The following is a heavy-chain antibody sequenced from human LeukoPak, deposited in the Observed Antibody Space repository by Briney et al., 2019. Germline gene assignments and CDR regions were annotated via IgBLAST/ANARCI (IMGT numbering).Heavy chain of an antibody. CDR1: GFTFSSFG. D-gene: IGHD1-1*01. J-gene: IGHJ3*02. CDR3: ASNLGARNAFDI. V-gene: IGHV3-23*01. Sequence: PGGSLRLSCVASGFTFSSFGMSWVRQAPVKRLEWVSAVSGSGDATYYADSVKGRFTISRDNSKNTLYLQVNSLRAEDTAVYYCASNLGARNAFDIWGQGTMVTVSS. CDR2: VSGSGDAT.